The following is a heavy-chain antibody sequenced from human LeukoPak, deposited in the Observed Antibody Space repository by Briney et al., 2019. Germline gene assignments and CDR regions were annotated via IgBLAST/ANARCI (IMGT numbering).Heavy chain of an antibody. CDR2: ISAYNGNT. V-gene: IGHV1-18*01. D-gene: IGHD5-18*01. Sequence: ASVKVSCKASGYTFTSYGISWVRQAPGQGLEWMGWISAYNGNTNYAQKLQGRVTITADISTSTAYMELSSLRSEDTAVYYCARVGYSYGGSYYYYMDVWGKGTTVTVSS. CDR3: ARVGYSYGGSYYYYMDV. J-gene: IGHJ6*03. CDR1: GYTFTSYG.